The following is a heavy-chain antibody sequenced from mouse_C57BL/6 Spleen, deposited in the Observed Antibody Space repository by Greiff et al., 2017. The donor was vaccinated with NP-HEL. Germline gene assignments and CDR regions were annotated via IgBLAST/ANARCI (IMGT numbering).Heavy chain of an antibody. V-gene: IGHV14-3*01. Sequence: EVKLVESVAELVRPGASVKLSCTASGFNIKNTYMHWVKQRPEQGLEWIGRIDPANGNTKYAPKFQGKATITADTSSNTAYLQLSSLTSEDTAIYYCARWTTVTPGYFDVWGTGTTVTVSS. D-gene: IGHD1-1*01. CDR1: GFNIKNTY. CDR3: ARWTTVTPGYFDV. J-gene: IGHJ1*03. CDR2: IDPANGNT.